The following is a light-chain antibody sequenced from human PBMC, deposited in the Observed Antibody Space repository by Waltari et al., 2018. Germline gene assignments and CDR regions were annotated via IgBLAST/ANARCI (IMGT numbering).Light chain of an antibody. Sequence: EIVLTQSPGTLSLSPGDRATLSCRASHSVSSNNLAWYQQKPGQAPRLLIYAASSRATDITDRFSGSGSGTDFTLTISRVEPEDFAVYYCQQYANSPRTFGQGTKVEIK. V-gene: IGKV3-20*01. CDR3: QQYANSPRT. CDR2: AAS. CDR1: HSVSSNN. J-gene: IGKJ1*01.